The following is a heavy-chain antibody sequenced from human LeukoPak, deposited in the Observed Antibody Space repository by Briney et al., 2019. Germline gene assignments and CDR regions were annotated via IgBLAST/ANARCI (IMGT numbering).Heavy chain of an antibody. J-gene: IGHJ5*02. D-gene: IGHD5-18*01. CDR3: AKGAGGFSYYNWFDP. CDR1: GGSISRNNW. CDR2: IHHSGNT. V-gene: IGHV4-4*02. Sequence: SGTLSLTCAVSGGSISRNNWWSWVRQAPGKGLEWIGEIHHSGNTNFNPSLKSRVTISVDKSKNQFSLKLASVTAADTAIYYCAKGAGGFSYYNWFDPWGQGTLVTVSS.